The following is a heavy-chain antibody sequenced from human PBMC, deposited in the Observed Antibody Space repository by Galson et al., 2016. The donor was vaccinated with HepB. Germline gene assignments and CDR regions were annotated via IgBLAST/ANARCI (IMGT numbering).Heavy chain of an antibody. CDR2: IYSGGST. V-gene: IGHV3-53*04. CDR1: GFTVSNNY. CDR3: ARDRHCSGGSCYGV. D-gene: IGHD2-15*01. Sequence: SLRLSCAASGFTVSNNYMQWVRQAPGKGLEWISLIYSGGSTYYADSVKGRFTISRHNSNNTLYLQMNSLRAEDTAVYYCARDRHCSGGSCYGVWGQGTTVTVSS. J-gene: IGHJ6*02.